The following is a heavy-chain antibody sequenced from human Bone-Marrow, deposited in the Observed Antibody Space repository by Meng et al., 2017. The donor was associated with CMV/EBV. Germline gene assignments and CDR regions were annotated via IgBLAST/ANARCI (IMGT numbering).Heavy chain of an antibody. D-gene: IGHD3-9*01. Sequence: GESLKISCAASGFIFSNLWMTWVRQAPGKGLEWVGRIKSERDGGTTDYAAPVKDRFTISRDDSKNTVYLRMSSLKTEDTAVYYCVITSNTGYLSEHWCQGTLVTVSS. CDR1: GFIFSNLW. J-gene: IGHJ4*02. V-gene: IGHV3-15*01. CDR2: IKSERDGGTT. CDR3: VITSNTGYLSEH.